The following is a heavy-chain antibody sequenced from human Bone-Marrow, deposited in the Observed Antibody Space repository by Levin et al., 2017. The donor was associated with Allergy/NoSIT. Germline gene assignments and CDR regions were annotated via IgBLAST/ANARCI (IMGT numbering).Heavy chain of an antibody. CDR1: GFTFSGYS. D-gene: IGHD2-8*01. CDR3: ARLSLNAFDI. V-gene: IGHV3-21*01. J-gene: IGHJ3*02. CDR2: ISTSSNYI. Sequence: GESLKISCAASGFTFSGYSMNWVRQAPGKGLEWVSSISTSSNYIYYADSVKGRFSISRDNAKNSLFLQMSSLRAEDTAVYYCARLSLNAFDIWGRGTMVTVSS.